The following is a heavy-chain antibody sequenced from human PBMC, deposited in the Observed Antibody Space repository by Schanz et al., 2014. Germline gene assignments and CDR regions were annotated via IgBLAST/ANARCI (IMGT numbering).Heavy chain of an antibody. D-gene: IGHD3-10*01. CDR1: GFMFSSYG. CDR3: ARGGVGEVSYFDY. V-gene: IGHV3-30*03. CDR2: ISYDGSKK. J-gene: IGHJ4*02. Sequence: QVQLVESGGGVVQPGRSLRLSCAASGFMFSSYGMHWVRQAPGKGLEGVGVISYDGSKKSYADSVKGRFTISRDNSKNTLYLQMNSLRPEDTAVYYCARGGVGEVSYFDYWGQGTLVTVSS.